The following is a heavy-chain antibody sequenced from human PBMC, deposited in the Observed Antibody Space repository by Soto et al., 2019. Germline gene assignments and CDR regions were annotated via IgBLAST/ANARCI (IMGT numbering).Heavy chain of an antibody. D-gene: IGHD6-19*01. CDR2: ISGYNDNT. J-gene: IGHJ5*02. Sequence: QVQLVQSGVEVKKPGASVKVSCKASGYTFTSYGISWVRQAPGQGLEWMGWISGYNDNTNYAQKLQGRVTMTTDTSTKTAYMELRSLRSDDTAVYYCARGCIAVTRGTKCGWFDPWGQGTLVTVSS. CDR1: GYTFTSYG. V-gene: IGHV1-18*01. CDR3: ARGCIAVTRGTKCGWFDP.